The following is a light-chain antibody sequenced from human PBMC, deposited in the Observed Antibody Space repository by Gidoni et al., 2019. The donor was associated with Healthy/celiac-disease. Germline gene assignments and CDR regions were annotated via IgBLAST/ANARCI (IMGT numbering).Light chain of an antibody. CDR2: LGS. CDR3: MQALQTPKYT. V-gene: IGKV2-28*01. J-gene: IGKJ2*01. Sequence: DLVMTHSPLSLPVTPGEPASISCRSSQSLLHSNGYTYLDWYLQKPGQSPQLLIYLGSNRASGVPDRFSGSGSGTDFTLKISRVEAEDVGVYYCMQALQTPKYTFGQGTKLEIK. CDR1: QSLLHSNGYTY.